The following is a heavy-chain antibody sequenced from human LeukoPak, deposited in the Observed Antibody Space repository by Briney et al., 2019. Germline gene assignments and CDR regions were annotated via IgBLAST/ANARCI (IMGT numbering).Heavy chain of an antibody. V-gene: IGHV1-2*02. CDR1: GYTFTGYY. D-gene: IGHD2-15*01. CDR3: ARVDGSCSGGSCPSGNWFDP. CDR2: INPNSGGT. Sequence: ASVKVSCKASGYTFTGYYMHWVRQAPGQGLEWMGWINPNSGGTNYAQKFQGRVTMTRGTSISTAYMELSRLRSDDTAVYYCARVDGSCSGGSCPSGNWFDPWGQGTLVTVSS. J-gene: IGHJ5*02.